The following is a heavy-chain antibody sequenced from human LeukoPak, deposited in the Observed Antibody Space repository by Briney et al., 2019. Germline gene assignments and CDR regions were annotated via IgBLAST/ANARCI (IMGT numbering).Heavy chain of an antibody. D-gene: IGHD6-6*01. CDR1: GGSISSYY. CDR2: IYYSGST. CDR3: AREEYSSAFDY. Sequence: PSETLSLTCTVSGGSISSYYWSWIRQPPGKGLDWIGYIYYSGSTNYNPSLKSRVTISVDTSKNQFSLKLSSVTAADTAVYYCAREEYSSAFDYWGQGTLVTVSS. V-gene: IGHV4-59*01. J-gene: IGHJ4*02.